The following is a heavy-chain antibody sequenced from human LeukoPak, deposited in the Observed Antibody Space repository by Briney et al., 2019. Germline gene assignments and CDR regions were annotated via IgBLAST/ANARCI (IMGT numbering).Heavy chain of an antibody. J-gene: IGHJ4*02. Sequence: ASVKVSCKASGYTFTGYYMHWVRQAPGQGLEWMGWINPNSGGTNYAQKFQGRVTMTRDTSISTAYMELSRLRSDDTAVYYCARGNDYVWGSYRAFDYWGQGTLVTVSS. CDR1: GYTFTGYY. D-gene: IGHD3-16*02. CDR3: ARGNDYVWGSYRAFDY. V-gene: IGHV1-2*02. CDR2: INPNSGGT.